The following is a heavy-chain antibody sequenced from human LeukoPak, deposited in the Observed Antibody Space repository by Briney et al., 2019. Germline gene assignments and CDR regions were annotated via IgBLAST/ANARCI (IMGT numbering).Heavy chain of an antibody. J-gene: IGHJ4*02. V-gene: IGHV5-51*01. Sequence: GESLKISCKGSGYSFTSYWIGWVRPLPGRGLEWMGIIYPDDSDTRYSPSFQGQVTFSADKSISTAYLQWSSLKASDTAMYYCARRHGGYVDYWGQGTLVTVSS. CDR3: ARRHGGYVDY. CDR2: IYPDDSDT. CDR1: GYSFTSYW. D-gene: IGHD2-15*01.